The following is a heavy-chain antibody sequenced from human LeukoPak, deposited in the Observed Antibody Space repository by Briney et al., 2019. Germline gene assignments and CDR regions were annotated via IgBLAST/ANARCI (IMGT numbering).Heavy chain of an antibody. CDR3: ARVPYTTYGFDY. Sequence: ASVKVSCKASGYTFTGYYTHWVRQAPGQGLEWMGRINPNSGGTNYAQKFQGRVTMTRDTSISTAYMELSRLRSDDTAVYYCARVPYTTYGFDYWGQGTLVTVSS. D-gene: IGHD4-17*01. CDR1: GYTFTGYY. V-gene: IGHV1-2*06. J-gene: IGHJ4*02. CDR2: INPNSGGT.